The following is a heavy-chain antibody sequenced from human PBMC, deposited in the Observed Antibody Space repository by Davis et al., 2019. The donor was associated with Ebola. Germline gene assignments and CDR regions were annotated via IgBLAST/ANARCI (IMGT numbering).Heavy chain of an antibody. D-gene: IGHD4-11*01. CDR1: GFTFDDYA. CDR3: AKDIRGSNYGGYGMDV. J-gene: IGHJ6*02. CDR2: ISWNSGSI. V-gene: IGHV3-9*01. Sequence: SLKISCAASGFTFDDYAMHWVRQAPGKGLEWVSGISWNSGSIAYADSVKGRFTIFRDNAKNSLYLQMNSLRAEDTALYYCAKDIRGSNYGGYGMDVWGQGTTVTVSS.